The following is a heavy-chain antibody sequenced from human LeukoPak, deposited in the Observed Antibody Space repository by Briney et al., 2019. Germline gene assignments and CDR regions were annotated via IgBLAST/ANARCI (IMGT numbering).Heavy chain of an antibody. Sequence: PGGSLRLSCAASGITFNSYTMNWVRQAPGKGLEWVSAISSTGGSTYYADSVRGRFIISRDSSKNTLYLQMNSLRVEDTAVYYCAKGGAQVGGQGTLVTVSS. CDR1: GITFNSYT. V-gene: IGHV3-23*01. D-gene: IGHD1-26*01. J-gene: IGHJ4*02. CDR2: ISSTGGST. CDR3: AKGGAQV.